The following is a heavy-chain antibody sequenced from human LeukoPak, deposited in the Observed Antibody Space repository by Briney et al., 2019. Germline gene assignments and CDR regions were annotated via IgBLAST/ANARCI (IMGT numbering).Heavy chain of an antibody. CDR3: ARGRYCTSTSCYTVWSVNYYYYMDV. CDR2: INHSGST. CDR1: GGSFSGYY. V-gene: IGHV4-34*01. Sequence: PSETLSLTCAVYGGSFSGYYWSWIRQPPGKGLEWIGEINHSGSTNYNPSPKSRVTISVDTSKNQFSLKLSSVTAADTAVYYCARGRYCTSTSCYTVWSVNYYYYMDVWGKGTTVTVSS. J-gene: IGHJ6*03. D-gene: IGHD2-2*02.